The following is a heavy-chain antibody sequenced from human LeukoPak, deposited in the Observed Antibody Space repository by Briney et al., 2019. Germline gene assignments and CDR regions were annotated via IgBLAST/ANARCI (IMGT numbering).Heavy chain of an antibody. Sequence: SETLSLTCTVSGGSISSYYWSWIRQPPGKGLEWIGYIYYSGSTNYNPSLKSRVTISVDTSKNQFSLKLSSVTAADTAVYYCARELYYGGNPFVYWGQGTLVTVSS. CDR1: GGSISSYY. V-gene: IGHV4-59*01. J-gene: IGHJ4*02. CDR2: IYYSGST. D-gene: IGHD4-23*01. CDR3: ARELYYGGNPFVY.